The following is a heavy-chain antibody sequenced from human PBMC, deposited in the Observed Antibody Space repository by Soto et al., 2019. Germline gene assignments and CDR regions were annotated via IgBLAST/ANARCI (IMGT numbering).Heavy chain of an antibody. CDR2: ISSSSSYI. V-gene: IGHV3-21*01. Sequence: GGSLRLSCAASGFTFSSYSMNWVRQAPGKGLEWVSSISSSSSYIYYADSVKGRFTISRDNAKNSLYLQMNSLRAEDTAVYYCARVFGYYGSGSYYNLGEYGMDVWGQGTTVTVSS. CDR3: ARVFGYYGSGSYYNLGEYGMDV. J-gene: IGHJ6*02. CDR1: GFTFSSYS. D-gene: IGHD3-10*01.